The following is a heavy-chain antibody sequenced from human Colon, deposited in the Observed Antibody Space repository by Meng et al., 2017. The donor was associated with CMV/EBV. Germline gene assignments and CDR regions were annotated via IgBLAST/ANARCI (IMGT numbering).Heavy chain of an antibody. CDR1: GFTFRSDC. Sequence: CAASGFTFRSDCMHWVRQAPVKGLVWVSHVNSDESSTSYADSVKGRFTISRDNAKITLYLQMHSLRAEDTAVYYCARGGAYSTSSFDYWGQGTLVTVSS. CDR3: ARGGAYSTSSFDY. CDR2: VNSDESST. J-gene: IGHJ4*02. V-gene: IGHV3-74*01. D-gene: IGHD6-6*01.